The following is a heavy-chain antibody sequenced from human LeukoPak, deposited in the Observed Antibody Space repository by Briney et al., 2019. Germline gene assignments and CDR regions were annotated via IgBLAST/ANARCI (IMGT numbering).Heavy chain of an antibody. CDR2: VYSGGGT. V-gene: IGHV3-53*01. Sequence: GGSLRLSCAASGFAVSSNCMTWVRQAPGKGLEWVSVVYSGGGTEYADSVKGRFTISRDNSKNMLYLQMNSLRAEDTAVYYCARTSSAVNTKGLDSWGQGTLVTVSS. CDR3: ARTSSAVNTKGLDS. D-gene: IGHD6-13*01. CDR1: GFAVSSNC. J-gene: IGHJ4*02.